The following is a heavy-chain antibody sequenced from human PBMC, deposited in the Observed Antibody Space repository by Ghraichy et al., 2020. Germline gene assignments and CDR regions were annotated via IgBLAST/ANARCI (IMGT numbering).Heavy chain of an antibody. CDR1: GGSFSGYY. J-gene: IGHJ4*02. CDR2: INHSGST. D-gene: IGHD2-2*01. CDR3: ARGGDIVVVPAAKGRYYFDY. Sequence: SETLSLTCAVYGGSFSGYYWSWIRQPPGKGLEWIGEINHSGSTNYNPSLKSRVTISVDTSKNQFSLKLSSVTAADTAVYYCARGGDIVVVPAAKGRYYFDYWGQGTLVTVSS. V-gene: IGHV4-34*01.